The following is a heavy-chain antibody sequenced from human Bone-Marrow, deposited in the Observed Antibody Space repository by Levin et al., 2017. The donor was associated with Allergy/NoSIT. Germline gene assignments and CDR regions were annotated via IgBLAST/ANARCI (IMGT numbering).Heavy chain of an antibody. J-gene: IGHJ5*02. CDR1: GYTFISYD. CDR3: ARGGEVLSGFYDATPSNWVDP. V-gene: IGHV1-8*01. CDR2: MNPNSGHT. Sequence: ASVKVSCKASGYTFISYDINWVRQSIGQGLEWMGWMNPNSGHTGYLQKFSGRVTMTRNTSTNTAYMELSSLRSDDTAVYFCARGGEVLSGFYDATPSNWVDPWGQGTLVSVSS. D-gene: IGHD3-3*01.